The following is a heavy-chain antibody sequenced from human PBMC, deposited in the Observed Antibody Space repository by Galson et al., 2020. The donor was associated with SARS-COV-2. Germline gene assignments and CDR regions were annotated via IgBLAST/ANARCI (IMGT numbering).Heavy chain of an antibody. CDR3: ATNYAYCGGDCLYFDY. CDR2: FDPEDGET. D-gene: IGHD2-21*02. V-gene: IGHV1-24*01. CDR1: GYTLTELS. Sequence: GESLKISCKVSGYTLTELSMHWVRQAPGKGLEWMGGFDPEDGETIYAQTFQGRVTMTEDTSTDTAYMELSSLRSEDTAVYYCATNYAYCGGDCLYFDYWGQGTLVTVSS. J-gene: IGHJ4*02.